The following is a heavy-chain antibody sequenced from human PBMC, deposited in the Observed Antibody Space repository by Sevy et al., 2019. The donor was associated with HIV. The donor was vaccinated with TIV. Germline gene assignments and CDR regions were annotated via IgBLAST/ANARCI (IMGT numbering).Heavy chain of an antibody. CDR1: GFTFSNYA. J-gene: IGHJ3*01. CDR2: LWSHGRRE. Sequence: GGSLRLSCAGSGFTFSNYAMHWVRQAPGKGLECVAGLWSHGRREYYADSAKGRFTISRDNSKNTVYLHMDSLRTDDTAVYYCAKEDDAFDVWGQGTKVTVSS. CDR3: AKEDDAFDV. V-gene: IGHV3-33*03.